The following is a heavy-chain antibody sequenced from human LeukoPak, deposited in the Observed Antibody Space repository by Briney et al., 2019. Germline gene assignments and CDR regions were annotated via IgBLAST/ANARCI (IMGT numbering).Heavy chain of an antibody. V-gene: IGHV1-18*01. CDR2: ISAYNGNT. J-gene: IGHJ4*02. CDR1: GYTFTSYG. Sequence: ASVKVSCKASGYTFTSYGISWVRQAPGQGLEWMGWISAYNGNTNYAQKLQGRVTMTTDTSTSTAYMELRSLRSDDTAVYYCARGYYYGSGSYYVESYWGQGTLVTVSS. CDR3: ARGYYYGSGSYYVESY. D-gene: IGHD3-10*01.